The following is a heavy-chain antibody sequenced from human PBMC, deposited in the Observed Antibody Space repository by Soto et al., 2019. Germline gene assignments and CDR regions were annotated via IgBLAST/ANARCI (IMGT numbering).Heavy chain of an antibody. CDR3: ARAADYYGSGSPYAFDI. CDR1: GGSTSSSNW. D-gene: IGHD3-10*01. CDR2: IYHSGST. J-gene: IGHJ3*02. V-gene: IGHV4-4*02. Sequence: PSETLSLTCAVSGGSTSSSNWWSWVRQPPGKGLEWIGEIYHSGSTNYNPSLKSRVTISVDKSKNQFSLKLSSVTAADTAVYYCARAADYYGSGSPYAFDIWGQGTMVTVSS.